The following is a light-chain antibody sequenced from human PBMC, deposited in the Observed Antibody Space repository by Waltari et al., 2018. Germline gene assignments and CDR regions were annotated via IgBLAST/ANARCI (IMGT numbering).Light chain of an antibody. CDR2: DAT. J-gene: IGKJ2*01. CDR1: QDISNY. Sequence: DILMTQSPPSLSASVGDRVTITCQDSQDISNYLNWYQHKPGKAPKHLIDDATRLETGGSSRFRGSGSGTHFTFTITSLQPEDLATYYCQHYANLPPFTFGQGTKVEIK. CDR3: QHYANLPPFT. V-gene: IGKV1-33*01.